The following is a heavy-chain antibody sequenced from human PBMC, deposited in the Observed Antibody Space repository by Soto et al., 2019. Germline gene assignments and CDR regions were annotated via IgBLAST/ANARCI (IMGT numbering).Heavy chain of an antibody. CDR2: INVDDSA. CDR3: AKNYYFDH. Sequence: WGSLRLYCAASGFTFSSYGMHWVRQAPGMGLEWVSSINVDDSAYYADSVKGRFTISRDNSKSTVFLELSSLRVEDTATFYCAKNYYFDHWGQGTQVTVSS. V-gene: IGHV3-23*01. CDR1: GFTFSSYG. J-gene: IGHJ4*02.